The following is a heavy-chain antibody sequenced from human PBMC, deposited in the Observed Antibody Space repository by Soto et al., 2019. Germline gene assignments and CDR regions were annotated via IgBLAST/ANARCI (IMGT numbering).Heavy chain of an antibody. D-gene: IGHD4-4*01. V-gene: IGHV4-34*01. J-gene: IGHJ6*02. CDR1: GGSFSGYY. CDR3: ARPNSNYRYYGMDV. Sequence: SETLSLTCAVYGGSFSGYYWSWIRQPPGKGLEWIGEINHSGSTNYDPSLKSRVTISVDTSKNQFSLKLSSVTAADTAVYYCARPNSNYRYYGMDVWGQGTTVTVSS. CDR2: INHSGST.